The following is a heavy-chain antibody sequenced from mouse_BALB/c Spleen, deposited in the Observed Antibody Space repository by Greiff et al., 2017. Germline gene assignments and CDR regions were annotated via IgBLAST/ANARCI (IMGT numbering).Heavy chain of an antibody. D-gene: IGHD1-1*01. CDR3: TRRDYYGSSYWYFDV. V-gene: IGHV1S81*02. CDR1: GYTFTSYY. CDR2: INPSNGGT. Sequence: VQLQQPGAELVKPGASVKLSCKASGYTFTSYYMYWVKQRPGQGLEWIGGINPSNGGTNFNEKFKSKATLTVDKSSSTAYMQLSSLTSEDSAVYYCTRRDYYGSSYWYFDVWGAGTTVTVSS. J-gene: IGHJ1*01.